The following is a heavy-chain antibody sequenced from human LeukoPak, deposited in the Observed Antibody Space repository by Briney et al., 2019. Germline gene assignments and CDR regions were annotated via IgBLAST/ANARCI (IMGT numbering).Heavy chain of an antibody. CDR1: GGTFSSYA. D-gene: IGHD1-26*01. CDR2: IIPIFGTA. J-gene: IGHJ3*02. CDR3: AREGSGSSTETDAFDI. V-gene: IGHV1-69*13. Sequence: SVKVSRKASGGTFSSYAISWVRQAPGQGLEWMGGIIPIFGTANYAQKFQGRVTITADESTSTAYMELSSLRSEDTAVYYCAREGSGSSTETDAFDIWGQGTMVTVSS.